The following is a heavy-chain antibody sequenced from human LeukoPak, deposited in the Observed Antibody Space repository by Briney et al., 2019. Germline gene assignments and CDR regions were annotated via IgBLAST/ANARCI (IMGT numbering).Heavy chain of an antibody. V-gene: IGHV3-7*01. CDR2: IKQDGSEK. D-gene: IGHD3-9*01. Sequence: PGGSLRLSCAASGFTFSSSWMTWVRQAPGKGLEWVANIKQDGSEKKYLDSVKGRFTISRDNAKNSMYLQMNSLRAEDTAVYYCARDEIYYDILTGYRHFDYWGQGTLVTVFS. J-gene: IGHJ4*02. CDR1: GFTFSSSW. CDR3: ARDEIYYDILTGYRHFDY.